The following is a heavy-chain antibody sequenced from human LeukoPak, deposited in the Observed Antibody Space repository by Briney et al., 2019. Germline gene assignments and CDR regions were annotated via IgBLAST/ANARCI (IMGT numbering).Heavy chain of an antibody. D-gene: IGHD4-17*01. J-gene: IGHJ6*02. Sequence: PGGSLRLSCAASGFTFSSYGMHWVRQAPGKGLEWVAVIWYDGSNKNYADSVKGRFTISRDNSKNTLYLQMNSLRVEDTAVYSCARGGDYPYNYYGMHVWGQGTTVTVS. CDR2: IWYDGSNK. CDR1: GFTFSSYG. V-gene: IGHV3-33*01. CDR3: ARGGDYPYNYYGMHV.